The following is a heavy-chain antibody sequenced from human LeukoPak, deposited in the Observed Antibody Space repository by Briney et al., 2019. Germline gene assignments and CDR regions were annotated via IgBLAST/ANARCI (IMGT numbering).Heavy chain of an antibody. J-gene: IGHJ5*02. D-gene: IGHD4-23*01. V-gene: IGHV4-34*01. Sequence: SETLSLTCAVYGGSFSGYYWSWIRQPPGKGLEWIGEINHSDTSYNPSLKSRVTISVDTTKNQFSLKLSSVTAADTAVYYCARGLTTVAMYNWFDPWGQGTLVTVSS. CDR2: INHSDT. CDR1: GGSFSGYY. CDR3: ARGLTTVAMYNWFDP.